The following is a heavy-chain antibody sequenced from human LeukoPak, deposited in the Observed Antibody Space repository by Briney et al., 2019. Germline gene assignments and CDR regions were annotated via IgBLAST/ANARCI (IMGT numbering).Heavy chain of an antibody. Sequence: PGGSLRLSCAASGFSFSSYGMRWVRQAPGKGLEWVAFIRYDGSNKYYADSVKGRFTISGDNSKNTLYMQMNSPAADTTAVYCWAKASATIVATIVDYWGQGTLVTVSS. CDR3: AKASATIVATIVDY. V-gene: IGHV3-30*02. CDR2: IRYDGSNK. J-gene: IGHJ4*02. CDR1: GFSFSSYG. D-gene: IGHD5-12*01.